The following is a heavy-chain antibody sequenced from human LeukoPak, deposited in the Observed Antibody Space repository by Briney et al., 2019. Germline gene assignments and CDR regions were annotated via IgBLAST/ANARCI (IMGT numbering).Heavy chain of an antibody. CDR1: GFTVSSNY. D-gene: IGHD3-9*01. Sequence: GGSLRLSCAASGFTVSSNYMSWVRQAPGKGLEWVSGISGGGDSTHYADSVKGRFTISRDNSKNTLYLQMNSLRAEDTAVYYCARENYDILTGYSPAFDYWGQGTLVTVSS. J-gene: IGHJ4*02. CDR2: ISGGGDST. CDR3: ARENYDILTGYSPAFDY. V-gene: IGHV3-23*01.